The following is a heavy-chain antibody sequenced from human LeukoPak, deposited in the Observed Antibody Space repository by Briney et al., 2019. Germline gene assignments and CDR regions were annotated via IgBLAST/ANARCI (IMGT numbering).Heavy chain of an antibody. D-gene: IGHD3-16*01. J-gene: IGHJ5*02. CDR2: IYYSGSA. Sequence: PSETLSLTCAVYGGSFSGYYWSWIRQPPGKGLEWIGSIYYSGSAYYNPSLKSRVTISVDTSKNQFSLKLNSVTAADTAVYYCARQGGQNLNWFDPWGQGTLVTVSS. CDR1: GGSFSGYY. CDR3: ARQGGQNLNWFDP. V-gene: IGHV4-34*01.